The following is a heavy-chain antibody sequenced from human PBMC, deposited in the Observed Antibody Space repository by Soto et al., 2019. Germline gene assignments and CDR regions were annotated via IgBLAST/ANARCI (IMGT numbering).Heavy chain of an antibody. Sequence: GGSLRLSCAASGFIFSSYGMHWVRQAPGKGLEWVAVIWYDGSNKYYADSVKGRSTISRDNSKNTLYLQMNSLRAEDTAVYYCARENCISTSCSNDYWGQGTLVTVSS. D-gene: IGHD2-2*01. CDR3: ARENCISTSCSNDY. J-gene: IGHJ4*02. V-gene: IGHV3-33*01. CDR1: GFIFSSYG. CDR2: IWYDGSNK.